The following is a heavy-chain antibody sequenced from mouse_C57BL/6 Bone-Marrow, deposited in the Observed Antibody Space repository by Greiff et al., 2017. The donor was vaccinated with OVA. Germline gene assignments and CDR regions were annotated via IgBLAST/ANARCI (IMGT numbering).Heavy chain of an antibody. J-gene: IGHJ3*01. CDR2: FYPGSGSI. Sequence: VQLQQSGAELVKPGASVQLSCKASGYTFTEYTIHWVKQRPGQGLAWIGWFYPGSGSITSNEKFKDKATLTADKSSSAVYSEISRVTAGDSAVYFCARREEGYPYAYWGQGTLVTVSA. CDR1: GYTFTEYT. CDR3: ARREEGYPYAY. V-gene: IGHV1-62-2*01.